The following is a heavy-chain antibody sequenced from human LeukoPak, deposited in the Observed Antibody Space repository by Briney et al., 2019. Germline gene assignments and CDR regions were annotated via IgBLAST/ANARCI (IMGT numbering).Heavy chain of an antibody. Sequence: SETLSLTCAVYGGSFSGYYWSWIRQPPGKGLEWIGEINHSGSTNYNPSLKSRVTISVDTSKNQFSLKLSSVTAADTAVYYCASNGAHFDWSIDYWGQGTLVTVSS. CDR1: GGSFSGYY. CDR2: INHSGST. D-gene: IGHD3-9*01. V-gene: IGHV4-34*01. J-gene: IGHJ4*02. CDR3: ASNGAHFDWSIDY.